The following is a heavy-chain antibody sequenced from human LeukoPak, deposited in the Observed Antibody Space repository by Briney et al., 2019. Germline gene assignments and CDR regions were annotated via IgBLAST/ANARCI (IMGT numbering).Heavy chain of an antibody. CDR1: GASISSYC. D-gene: IGHD3-10*01. J-gene: IGHJ5*02. V-gene: IGHV4-59*01. CDR3: ARDCTSGSYYHTLCDP. Sequence: PSETLSLTCAVSGASISSYCWSWIRQSPGKGLEWIGSIYYSGSTNYNPSLKSRVTISIDTSMNQFSLRLSSVTAADTAVYYCARDCTSGSYYHTLCDPWGQGALVTVSS. CDR2: IYYSGST.